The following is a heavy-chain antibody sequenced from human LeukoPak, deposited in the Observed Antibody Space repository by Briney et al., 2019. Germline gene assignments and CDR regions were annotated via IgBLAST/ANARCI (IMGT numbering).Heavy chain of an antibody. CDR3: ARDHHYYDSSGYYRGAFDI. Sequence: GGSLRLSCAASGFTFSNYAMSWVRQAPGKGLEWVSVIYSGGSTYYADSVKGRFTISRDNSKNTLYLQMNSLRAEDTAVYYCARDHHYYDSSGYYRGAFDIWGQGTMVTVSS. V-gene: IGHV3-53*01. J-gene: IGHJ3*02. CDR2: IYSGGST. D-gene: IGHD3-22*01. CDR1: GFTFSNYA.